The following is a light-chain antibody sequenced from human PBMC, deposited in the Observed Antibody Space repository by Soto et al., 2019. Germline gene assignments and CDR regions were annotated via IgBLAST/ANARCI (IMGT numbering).Light chain of an antibody. Sequence: NFMLTQPHSVSESPGKTVTISCTRSSGSFANTYVQWYQQRPGSAPITLIYEDNERPSGVPGRFSGSIDTSSNSASLTISGLKPDDEADYYCQSYDRNSPVVFGGGTKLTVL. CDR3: QSYDRNSPVV. CDR1: SGSFANTY. J-gene: IGLJ2*01. V-gene: IGLV6-57*04. CDR2: EDN.